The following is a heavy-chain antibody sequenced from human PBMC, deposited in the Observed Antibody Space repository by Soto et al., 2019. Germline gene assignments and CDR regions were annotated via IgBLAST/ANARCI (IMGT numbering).Heavy chain of an antibody. CDR2: SDASGGT. V-gene: IGHV4-34*02. J-gene: IGHJ3*02. CDR1: GGSLSGYW. D-gene: IGHD5-12*01. Sequence: QVQLQQWGAGLLKPSETLSLTCAVFGGSLSGYWWSWIRQPPGKEPEWIGESDASGGTNYNPSLKSRGTISVDTSKNQFSLKLTSLIAADTAVYFCARAGFSGPYDAFDIWGQGTMVSVSS. CDR3: ARAGFSGPYDAFDI.